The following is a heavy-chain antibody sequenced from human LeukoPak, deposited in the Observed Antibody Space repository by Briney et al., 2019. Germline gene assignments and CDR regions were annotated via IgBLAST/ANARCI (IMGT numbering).Heavy chain of an antibody. V-gene: IGHV1-18*01. J-gene: IGHJ4*02. CDR3: ARDRGIAVAGTLGY. CDR1: GYTFTSYG. Sequence: ASVKVSCKASGYTFTSYGISWVRQAPGQGLEWMGLISAYNGNTNYAQKLQGRVTMTTDTSTSTAYMELRSLRSDDTAVYYCARDRGIAVAGTLGYWGQGTLVTVSS. D-gene: IGHD6-19*01. CDR2: ISAYNGNT.